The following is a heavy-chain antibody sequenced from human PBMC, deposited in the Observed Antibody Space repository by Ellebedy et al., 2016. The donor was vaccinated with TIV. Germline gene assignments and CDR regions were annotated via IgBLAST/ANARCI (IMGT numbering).Heavy chain of an antibody. J-gene: IGHJ4*02. CDR2: INHSGTT. Sequence: GSLRLXXVAYGGRFSGYYWTWIRQPPGKGLEWIAEINHSGTTNYNPSLRSRATISQDLSKNQFSLELTSVTAADTAVYYCASSRSYDDLTAYWGHYFDNWGQGTLVTVSS. CDR1: GGRFSGYY. D-gene: IGHD3/OR15-3a*01. CDR3: ASSRSYDDLTAYWGHYFDN. V-gene: IGHV4-34*01.